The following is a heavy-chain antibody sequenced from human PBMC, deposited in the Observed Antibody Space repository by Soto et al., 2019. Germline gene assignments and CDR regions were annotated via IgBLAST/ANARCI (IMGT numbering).Heavy chain of an antibody. Sequence: QVQLVQSGAEVKKPGSSVKVSCKASGGTFSSYTISWVRQAPGQGLEWMGRIIPILGIANYAQKFQGRVTITADKSTSTAYMQLSSLRSEDTAVYYCARYGSTDAFDIWGQGTMVTVSS. D-gene: IGHD3-10*01. CDR1: GGTFSSYT. CDR3: ARYGSTDAFDI. CDR2: IIPILGIA. V-gene: IGHV1-69*02. J-gene: IGHJ3*02.